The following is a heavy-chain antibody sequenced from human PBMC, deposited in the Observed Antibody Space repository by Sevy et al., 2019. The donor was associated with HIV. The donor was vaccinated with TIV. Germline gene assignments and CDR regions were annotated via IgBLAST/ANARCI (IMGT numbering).Heavy chain of an antibody. V-gene: IGHV3-9*01. CDR2: ISWNSGSI. D-gene: IGHD3-10*01. CDR1: GFTFDDYA. CDR3: AKDGALPYGSGSYYGYYYYGMDV. Sequence: GGSLRLSCAASGFTFDDYAMHWVRQAPGKGLEWVSGISWNSGSIGYADSVKGRFTISRDNAKNSLYLQMNRLRAEDTALYYCAKDGALPYGSGSYYGYYYYGMDVWGQGTTVTVSS. J-gene: IGHJ6*02.